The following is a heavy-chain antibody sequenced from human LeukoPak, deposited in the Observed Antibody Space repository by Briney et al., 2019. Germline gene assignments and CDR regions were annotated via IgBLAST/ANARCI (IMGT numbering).Heavy chain of an antibody. CDR2: IDPDGSET. V-gene: IGHV3-7*01. J-gene: IGHJ4*02. CDR1: GLTFSNYW. CDR3: ARIWYFGDNNWRYFDY. Sequence: GGSLRLSCAASGLTFSNYWMSWVRQAPGKGLEWVANIDPDGSETQDVGSVKGRFTTSRDNAKNSLYLQMNSLRAEDTAIYYCARIWYFGDNNWRYFDYWGQGTLVTVSS. D-gene: IGHD1-20*01.